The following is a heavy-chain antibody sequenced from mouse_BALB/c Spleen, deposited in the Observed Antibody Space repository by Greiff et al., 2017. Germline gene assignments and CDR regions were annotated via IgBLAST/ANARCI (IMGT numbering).Heavy chain of an antibody. D-gene: IGHD2-4*01. CDR3: ARSTMSTTDYAMDY. V-gene: IGHV1-4*02. CDR2: INPSSGYT. CDR1: GYTFTSYT. J-gene: IGHJ4*01. Sequence: QVQLQQSAAELARPGASVKMSCKASGYTFTSYTMHWVKQRPGQGLEWIGYINPSSGYTEYNQKFKDKTTLTADKSSSTAYMQLSSLTSEDSAVYYCARSTMSTTDYAMDYWGQGTSVTVSS.